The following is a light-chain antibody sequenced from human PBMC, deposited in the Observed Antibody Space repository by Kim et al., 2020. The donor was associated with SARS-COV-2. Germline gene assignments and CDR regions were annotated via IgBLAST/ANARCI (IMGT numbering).Light chain of an antibody. J-gene: IGLJ3*02. CDR2: DVS. Sequence: QSALTQPRSVSGSPGQSVTISCTGTSSDVGGYNYVSWYQQHPGKAPKLMIYDVSKRPSGVPDRFSGSKSGNTASLTISGLQAEDEAVYYCCSYAGSYTLVFGGGTQLTVL. CDR3: CSYAGSYTLV. V-gene: IGLV2-11*01. CDR1: SSDVGGYNY.